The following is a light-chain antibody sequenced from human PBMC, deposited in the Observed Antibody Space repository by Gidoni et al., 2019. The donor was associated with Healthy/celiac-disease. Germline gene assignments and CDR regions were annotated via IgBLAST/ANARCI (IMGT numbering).Light chain of an antibody. CDR2: SNN. J-gene: IGLJ3*02. CDR3: AAWDYSLNGPV. V-gene: IGLV1-44*01. CDR1: RSNIGSNT. Sequence: QSVLTQPPSASGTPGQRVTISCSGRRSNIGSNTVNWYQQLPGTAPKLLIYSNNQRPSGVPDRFSGSKSGTSASLAISGLQSEDEADYYCAAWDYSLNGPVFGGGTKLTVL.